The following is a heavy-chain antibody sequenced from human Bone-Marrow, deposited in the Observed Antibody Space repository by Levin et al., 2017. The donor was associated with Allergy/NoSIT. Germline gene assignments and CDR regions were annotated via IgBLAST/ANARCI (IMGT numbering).Heavy chain of an antibody. CDR3: ATGSSGTGPFDY. J-gene: IGHJ4*02. CDR2: IIPVFGAA. Sequence: SVKVSCRASGGTFSSSPISWVRQARGQGPEWMGGIIPVFGAANYAQKFQGRLTIIADDSTTTTYMELNSLTSDDTAVYYCATGSSGTGPFDYWGQGTLVNVSS. D-gene: IGHD1-1*01. CDR1: GGTFSSSP. V-gene: IGHV1-69*13.